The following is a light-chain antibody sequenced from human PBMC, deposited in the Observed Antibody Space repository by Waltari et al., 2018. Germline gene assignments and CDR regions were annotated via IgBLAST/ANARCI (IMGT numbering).Light chain of an antibody. V-gene: IGKV1-5*03. CDR1: QSIGNL. CDR2: KAS. CDR3: QQYNAYWT. Sequence: DIQVTQSPSTLSASVGDRVTITCRASQSIGNLLAWYQQKPGKAPKLLISKASTLEGGVPSRFSGSGSRTEFTLTISSLLPEDFATYYCQQYNAYWTFGQGTKVEIK. J-gene: IGKJ1*01.